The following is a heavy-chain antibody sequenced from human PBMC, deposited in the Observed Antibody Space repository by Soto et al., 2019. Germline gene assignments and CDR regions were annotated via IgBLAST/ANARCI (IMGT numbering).Heavy chain of an antibody. D-gene: IGHD3-3*01. J-gene: IGHJ4*02. Sequence: QVQLVQSGAEVKKPGASVKVSCRPSGYTFTAYYIHWVRQAPGQGLEWMGWVDPNSGGKRDAQNFQGRVTMTRDTSISTVYMELNWLRSDDTALYYCARDDYTPLDYWGQGNLVTVSS. CDR1: GYTFTAYY. CDR3: ARDDYTPLDY. V-gene: IGHV1-2*02. CDR2: VDPNSGGK.